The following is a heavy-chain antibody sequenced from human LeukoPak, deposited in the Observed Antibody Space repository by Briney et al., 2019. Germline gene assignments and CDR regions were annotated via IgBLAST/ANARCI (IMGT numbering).Heavy chain of an antibody. CDR1: GGSISSGSYY. J-gene: IGHJ4*02. Sequence: SQTLSLTCTVSGGSISSGSYYWGWIRQPPGRGLEWIGSISYSGSTYYNPSLKSRVTISVDTSKNQFSLKLSSVTAADTAVYYCARAGKYSGSPDYWGQGTLVTVSS. CDR2: ISYSGST. CDR3: ARAGKYSGSPDY. V-gene: IGHV4-39*07. D-gene: IGHD1-26*01.